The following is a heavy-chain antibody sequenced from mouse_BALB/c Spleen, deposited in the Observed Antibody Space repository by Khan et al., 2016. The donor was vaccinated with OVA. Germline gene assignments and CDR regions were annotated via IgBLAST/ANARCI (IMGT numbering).Heavy chain of an antibody. CDR3: TPYGNYAAMDY. CDR2: IRLKSNNYAT. Sequence: EVQLQESGGGLVQPGGSMKLSCGASGFTFSNYWMNWVRQSPEKGLEWVAEIRLKSNNYATHYAESVKGRFTISRDDSKSSVYLQMNNLRDEDTGIYYYTPYGNYAAMDYWGQGTSVTVSS. J-gene: IGHJ4*01. V-gene: IGHV6-6*02. CDR1: GFTFSNYW. D-gene: IGHD2-1*01.